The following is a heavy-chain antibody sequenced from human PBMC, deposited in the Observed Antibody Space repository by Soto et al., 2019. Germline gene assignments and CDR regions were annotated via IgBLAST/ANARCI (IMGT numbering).Heavy chain of an antibody. CDR2: IYWDDDR. J-gene: IGHJ4*02. D-gene: IGHD3-10*01. Sequence: QITLKESGPTLVKPTQTLTLTCTFSGFSLSTSVVGVGWIRQPPGKALEWLALIYWDDDRRDSSPLKSKLTNTTVTSKCREVLTITNIEHVDTATYYCTHEYGTGTLAYCVQVILLTVSS. CDR1: GFSLSTSVVG. CDR3: THEYGTGTLAY. V-gene: IGHV2-5*02.